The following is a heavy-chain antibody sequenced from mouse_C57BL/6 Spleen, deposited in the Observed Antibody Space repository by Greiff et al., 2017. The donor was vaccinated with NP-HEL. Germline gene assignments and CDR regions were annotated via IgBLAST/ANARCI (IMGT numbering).Heavy chain of an antibody. Sequence: EVKLEESGGGLVKPGGSLKLSCAASGFTFSDYGMHWVRQAPEKGLEWVAYISSGSSTIYYADTVKGRFTISRDNAKNTLFLQMTSLRSEDTAMYYCARLYYYGSSYYFDYWGQGTTLAVSS. V-gene: IGHV5-17*01. CDR1: GFTFSDYG. CDR3: ARLYYYGSSYYFDY. CDR2: ISSGSSTI. D-gene: IGHD1-1*01. J-gene: IGHJ2*01.